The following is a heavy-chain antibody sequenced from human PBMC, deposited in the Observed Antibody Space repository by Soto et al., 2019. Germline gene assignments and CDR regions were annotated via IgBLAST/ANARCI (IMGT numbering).Heavy chain of an antibody. Sequence: QVTLKESGPVLVKPTETLTLRCTVSGLSITDSEMGVSWIRQPPGQPLEWLAHIDSSGEKSYRTFLKSRLAISNATSKSQIVLTKTNMDPADTATYYCARRHLAVAVSPWFDPWGQGIPVTVSS. V-gene: IGHV2-26*01. CDR1: GLSITDSEMG. D-gene: IGHD6-19*01. CDR3: ARRHLAVAVSPWFDP. J-gene: IGHJ5*02. CDR2: IDSSGEK.